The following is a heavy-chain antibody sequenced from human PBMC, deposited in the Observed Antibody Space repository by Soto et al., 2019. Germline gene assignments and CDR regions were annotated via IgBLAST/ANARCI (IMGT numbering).Heavy chain of an antibody. CDR3: AKGSSSGWYRPLDV. Sequence: GGSLRLSCAASGFTFSRNWMHWVRQAPGKGLVWLSRINSDGTTTTYADSVKGRFTISRDNSKNTLYLQMNSLRAEDTAVYYCAKGSSSGWYRPLDVWGQGTTVTVSS. CDR2: INSDGTTT. D-gene: IGHD6-19*01. V-gene: IGHV3-74*01. CDR1: GFTFSRNW. J-gene: IGHJ6*02.